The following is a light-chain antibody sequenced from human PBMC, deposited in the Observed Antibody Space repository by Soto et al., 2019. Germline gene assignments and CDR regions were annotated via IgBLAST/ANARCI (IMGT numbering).Light chain of an antibody. Sequence: QSVLTQPASVSGSPGQSITSCCTGTSSDVGGYNFVSWYQQHPDKAPKLMIYDVTNRPSGVSNRFSGSKSGNTASLTISGLQAEDEADYYCSSYTSISTYVFGNGTKVTVL. CDR2: DVT. CDR1: SSDVGGYNF. V-gene: IGLV2-14*01. CDR3: SSYTSISTYV. J-gene: IGLJ1*01.